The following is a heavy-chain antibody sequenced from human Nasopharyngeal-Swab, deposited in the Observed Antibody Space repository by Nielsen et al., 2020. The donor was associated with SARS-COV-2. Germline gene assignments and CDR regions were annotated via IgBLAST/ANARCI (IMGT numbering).Heavy chain of an antibody. CDR1: GFTFSSYG. CDR3: ARNTYYDFWSGYHYGMDV. CDR2: ISYDGSNK. V-gene: IGHV3-30*03. Sequence: GESLKISCAASGFTFSSYGMHWVRQAPGKGLEWVAVISYDGSNKYYADSVKGRFTISRDNSKNTLYLQMNSLGAEDTAVYYCARNTYYDFWSGYHYGMDVWGQGTTVTVSS. D-gene: IGHD3-3*01. J-gene: IGHJ6*02.